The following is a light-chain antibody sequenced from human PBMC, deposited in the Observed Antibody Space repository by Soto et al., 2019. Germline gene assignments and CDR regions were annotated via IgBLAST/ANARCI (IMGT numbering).Light chain of an antibody. J-gene: IGKJ1*01. V-gene: IGKV3D-15*03. Sequence: EIFIRQTPAPLSVSPGERATLSCRASQSVSSYLSWYHQKPGQAPTLLIYDASNRATGIPATSSGSGSGKDFTITSSILEHEYFAVYCYQQYNNWPVFGQGTKVDIK. CDR2: DAS. CDR1: QSVSSY. CDR3: QQYNNWPV.